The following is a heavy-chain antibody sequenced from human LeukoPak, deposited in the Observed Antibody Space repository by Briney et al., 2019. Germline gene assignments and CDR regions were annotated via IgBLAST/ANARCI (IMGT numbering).Heavy chain of an antibody. Sequence: GGSLRLSCAASGSTFSRYSVNWVRQAPGKGLEWVSCITGGSDYIFYADSVRGRFTISRDNAKNSLYLQMNSLRAEDTAVYYCAREIALWGQGTLVTVSS. CDR2: ITGGSDYI. V-gene: IGHV3-21*01. J-gene: IGHJ5*02. CDR3: AREIAL. CDR1: GSTFSRYS.